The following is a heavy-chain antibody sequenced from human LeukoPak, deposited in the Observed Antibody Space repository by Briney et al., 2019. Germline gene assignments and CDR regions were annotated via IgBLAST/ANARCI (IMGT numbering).Heavy chain of an antibody. D-gene: IGHD3-22*01. CDR1: GFTVSSNY. J-gene: IGHJ4*02. V-gene: IGHV3-66*01. CDR2: IYSGGST. CDR3: ARDYYDSSGYYGYFDY. Sequence: GGSLRLSCAASGFTVSSNYMSWVRQAPGKGLVWVSVIYSGGSTYYADSVKGRFTISRDNSKNTLYLQMNSLRAEDTAVYYCARDYYDSSGYYGYFDYWGQGTLVTVSS.